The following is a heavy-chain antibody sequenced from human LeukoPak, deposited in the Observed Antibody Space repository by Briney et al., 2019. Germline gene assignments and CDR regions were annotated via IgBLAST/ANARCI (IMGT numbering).Heavy chain of an antibody. CDR3: VREHDWGDFDY. J-gene: IGHJ4*02. V-gene: IGHV4-61*01. CDR1: GGSVTTGRYY. Sequence: PSETLSLTCTVSGGSVTTGRYYWTWIRQSPGGGLEWIGYISYRGTTNYNPSLKSRITISVDTSKNQFSLKVISVTAADTAVYYCVREHDWGDFDYWGQGTLVTVSS. D-gene: IGHD3-9*01. CDR2: ISYRGTT.